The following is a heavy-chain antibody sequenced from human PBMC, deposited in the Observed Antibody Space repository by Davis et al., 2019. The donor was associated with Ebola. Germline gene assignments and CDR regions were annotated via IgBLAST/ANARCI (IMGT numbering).Heavy chain of an antibody. D-gene: IGHD6-13*01. CDR3: ARDGGRGSAAAGTCLDY. J-gene: IGHJ4*02. CDR1: GYTFTTYG. Sequence: ASVKVSCKASGYTFTTYGISWVRQAPGQGLEWMGWISTYDAHTNYAQNFQDRVTMITDTSTSTAYMELSSLRSEDTAVYYCARDGGRGSAAAGTCLDYWGQGTLVTVSS. V-gene: IGHV1-18*01. CDR2: ISTYDAHT.